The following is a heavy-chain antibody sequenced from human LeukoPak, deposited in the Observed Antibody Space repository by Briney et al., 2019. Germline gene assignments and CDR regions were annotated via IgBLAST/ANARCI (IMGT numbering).Heavy chain of an antibody. J-gene: IGHJ4*02. V-gene: IGHV1-46*01. CDR2: VNPSSGGT. CDR1: GYTFTTYS. Sequence: ASVKVSCKASGYTFTTYSLHWVRQAPGQGLEWMAIVNPSSGGTTYAQKFQGRVTMTRDTSTSAVYMELNSPRSEDTAVYYCARDPLPPRKPGYDYWGQGTLVTVSS. CDR3: ARDPLPPRKPGYDY. D-gene: IGHD2-15*01.